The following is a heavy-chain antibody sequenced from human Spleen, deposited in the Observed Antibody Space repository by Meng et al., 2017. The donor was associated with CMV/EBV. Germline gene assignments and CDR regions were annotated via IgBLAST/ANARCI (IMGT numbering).Heavy chain of an antibody. V-gene: IGHV1-18*01. D-gene: IGHD1-1*01. CDR3: ARGTGTTSDFDY. CDR1: GGTFSSYA. J-gene: IGHJ4*02. CDR2: ISAYNGNT. Sequence: ASVKVSCKASGGTFSSYAISWVRQAPGQGLEWMGWISAYNGNTNYAQKLQGRVTMTTDTSTSTAYMELRSLRSDDTAVYYCARGTGTTSDFDYWGQGTLVTVSS.